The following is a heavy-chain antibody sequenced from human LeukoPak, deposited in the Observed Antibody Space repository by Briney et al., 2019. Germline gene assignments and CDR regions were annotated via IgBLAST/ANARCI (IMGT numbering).Heavy chain of an antibody. CDR2: ISYDGTKK. CDR1: GFIFRTYA. V-gene: IGHV3-30*04. D-gene: IGHD4-17*01. Sequence: GGSLRLSCAASGFIFRTYALHWVRQAPGKGLEWVAVISYDGTKKNYGDSVKDRFIISRDNSDNTLHLQMNSLRNEDTGVYFCARGTVTPPLDYWGQGTLVTVSS. CDR3: ARGTVTPPLDY. J-gene: IGHJ4*02.